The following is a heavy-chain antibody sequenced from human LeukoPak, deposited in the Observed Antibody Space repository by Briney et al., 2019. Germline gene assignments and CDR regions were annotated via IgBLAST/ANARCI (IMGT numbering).Heavy chain of an antibody. D-gene: IGHD4-17*01. CDR2: ISYDGSNK. V-gene: IGHV3-30*18. J-gene: IGHJ4*02. Sequence: GGSLRLSCAASGFTFSSYGMHWVRQAPGKGLEWVAVISYDGSNKYYADSVKGRFTISRDNSKNTLYLQMNSLRAEDTAVYYCAKDGADYGDYANTFDYWGQGTLVTVSS. CDR1: GFTFSSYG. CDR3: AKDGADYGDYANTFDY.